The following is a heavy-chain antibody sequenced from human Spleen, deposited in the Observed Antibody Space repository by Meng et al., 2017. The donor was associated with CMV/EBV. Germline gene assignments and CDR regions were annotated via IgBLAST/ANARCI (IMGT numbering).Heavy chain of an antibody. J-gene: IGHJ4*02. CDR1: GFTFSNYA. CDR2: VSGGGVT. Sequence: GESLKISCAASGFTFSNYAMTWVRQAPGKGLEWVSAVSGGGVTSYADSVKGRFTISRDNSKNTLYLQMHSLRAGDTAVYYCARYYGLGWGQGTLVTVSS. CDR3: ARYYGLG. V-gene: IGHV3-23*01. D-gene: IGHD2-21*01.